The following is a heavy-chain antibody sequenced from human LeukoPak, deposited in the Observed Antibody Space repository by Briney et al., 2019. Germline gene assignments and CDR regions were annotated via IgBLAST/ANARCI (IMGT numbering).Heavy chain of an antibody. J-gene: IGHJ4*02. CDR3: ARDYYYDSSGYSIY. V-gene: IGHV3-7*01. D-gene: IGHD3-22*01. CDR2: IKQDGSEK. CDR1: GFTFSSYW. Sequence: GGSLRLSCAASGFTFSSYWMSWVRQAPGKGLEWVANIKQDGSEKYYVDSVKGRFTISRDNAKNSLHLQMNSLRAEDTAVYYCARDYYYDSSGYSIYWGQGTLVTVSS.